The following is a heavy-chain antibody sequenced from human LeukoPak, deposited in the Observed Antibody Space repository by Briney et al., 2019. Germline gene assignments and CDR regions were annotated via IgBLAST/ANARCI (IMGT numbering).Heavy chain of an antibody. D-gene: IGHD3-22*01. CDR1: GGSISSYY. V-gene: IGHV4-59*01. CDR3: ARSSSGYYPPFLTD. Sequence: SETLSLTCTVSGGSISSYYWSWIRQPPGKGLEWIGYIYYSGSTNYNPSLKSRVTISVDTSKNQFSLKLSSVTAADTAVYYCARSSSGYYPPFLTDWGQGTLVTVSS. J-gene: IGHJ4*02. CDR2: IYYSGST.